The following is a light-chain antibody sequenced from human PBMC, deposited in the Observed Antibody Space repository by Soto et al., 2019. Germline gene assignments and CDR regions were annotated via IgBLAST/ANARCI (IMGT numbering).Light chain of an antibody. CDR1: SGDVDPYNY. V-gene: IGLV2-11*01. Sequence: QSVLTQPPSVSGSPGQSVTISCTGTSGDVDPYNYVSWYQQHPGRAPKLVIYDVNMRPSGVPDRFSGSKSGDTSSLTISGRQAEDEAEYYCCSYVGTPLVGGGTQLTVL. J-gene: IGLJ2*01. CDR2: DVN. CDR3: CSYVGTPL.